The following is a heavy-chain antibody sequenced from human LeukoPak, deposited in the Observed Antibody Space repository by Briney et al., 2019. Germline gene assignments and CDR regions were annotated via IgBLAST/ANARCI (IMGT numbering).Heavy chain of an antibody. CDR2: IIPILGTA. V-gene: IGHV1-69*13. CDR1: GGTFSSYA. CDR3: ASTNDYSKRLAPHY. J-gene: IGHJ4*02. Sequence: GASVKVSCKASGGTFSSYAISWVRQAPGQGLEWMGGIIPILGTANYAQKFQGRVTITADESTSTAYMELSSLRSEDTAVYYCASTNDYSKRLAPHYWGQGTLVTVSS. D-gene: IGHD4-11*01.